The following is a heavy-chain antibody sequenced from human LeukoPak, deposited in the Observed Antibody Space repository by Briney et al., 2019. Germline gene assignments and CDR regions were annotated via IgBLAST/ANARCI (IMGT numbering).Heavy chain of an antibody. V-gene: IGHV1-69*06. Sequence: ASVKVSCKASGGTFSSYAISWVRPAPGQGREWMGGIIPIFGTANYAQKFQGRVTITADKSTSTAYMELSSLRSEDRAVYYCARDRGDIVVVPAAIWFDPWGQGTLVTVSS. D-gene: IGHD2-2*01. J-gene: IGHJ5*02. CDR1: GGTFSSYA. CDR2: IIPIFGTA. CDR3: ARDRGDIVVVPAAIWFDP.